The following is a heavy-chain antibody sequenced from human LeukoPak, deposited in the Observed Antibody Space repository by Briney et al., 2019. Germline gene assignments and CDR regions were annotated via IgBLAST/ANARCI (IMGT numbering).Heavy chain of an antibody. D-gene: IGHD3-10*01. CDR1: GGSISSYY. CDR2: IYTSGST. J-gene: IGHJ6*02. Sequence: SETLSLTCTVSGGSISSYYWSWIRQPAGKGLEWIGRIYTSGSTNYNPSLKSRVTMSADTSKNQFSLKLSSVTAADTAVYYCARGLLWFGELLNYGMDVWGQGTTVTVSS. V-gene: IGHV4-4*07. CDR3: ARGLLWFGELLNYGMDV.